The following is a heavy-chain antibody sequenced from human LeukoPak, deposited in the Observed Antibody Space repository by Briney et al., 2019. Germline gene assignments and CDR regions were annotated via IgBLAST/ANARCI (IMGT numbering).Heavy chain of an antibody. Sequence: GGSLRLSCAASGFTVSTNYMSWVRQAPGKGLEWVSVSYSGGSSYYADSVKGRFTISRDNSRNTLYLQMNSLRAEDTAVYFCAREEHYRRYFALWGRGTLVTVSS. CDR2: SYSGGSS. CDR3: AREEHYRRYFAL. J-gene: IGHJ2*01. D-gene: IGHD3-16*02. CDR1: GFTVSTNY. V-gene: IGHV3-53*01.